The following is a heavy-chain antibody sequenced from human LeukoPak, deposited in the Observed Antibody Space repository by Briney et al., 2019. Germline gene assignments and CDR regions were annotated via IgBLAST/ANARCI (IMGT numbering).Heavy chain of an antibody. V-gene: IGHV3-23*01. D-gene: IGHD5/OR15-5a*01. J-gene: IGHJ4*02. CDR3: ARGDGVYVY. Sequence: PGGSLRLSCAASGFTFSSYAMNWVRQAPGKGLEWVSTFSYSGGTTYYADSVKGRFTISRDNSKNTVYLQMNSLRVEDTAVYYCARGDGVYVYWGQGTLVTVSS. CDR1: GFTFSSYA. CDR2: FSYSGGTT.